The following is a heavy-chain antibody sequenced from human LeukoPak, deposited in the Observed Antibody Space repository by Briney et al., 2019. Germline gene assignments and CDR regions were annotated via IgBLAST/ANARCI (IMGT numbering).Heavy chain of an antibody. CDR1: GYSISSGYY. J-gene: IGHJ5*02. D-gene: IGHD3-22*01. CDR2: IYHSGST. Sequence: SETLSLTCTVSGYSISSGYYWGWIRQPPGKGLEWIGSIYHSGSTYYNPSLKSRVTISVDTSKNQFSLKLSSVTAADTAVYYCARDRMEYYDSSGYSGTNWFDPWGQGTLVTVSS. CDR3: ARDRMEYYDSSGYSGTNWFDP. V-gene: IGHV4-38-2*02.